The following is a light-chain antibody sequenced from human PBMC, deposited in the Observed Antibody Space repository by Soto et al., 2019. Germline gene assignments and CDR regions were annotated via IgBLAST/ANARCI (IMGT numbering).Light chain of an antibody. CDR3: QHYSSYSEA. CDR1: QTISSW. J-gene: IGKJ1*01. CDR2: KAS. Sequence: DIQMPQYTSTLSGSVGDRVNITCRASQTISSWLAWYQQKPGKAPKLLIYKASTLKSGVPSRFSGSGSGTEFTLTISSLQPDDFATYYCQHYSSYSEAFGQGTKVDIK. V-gene: IGKV1-5*03.